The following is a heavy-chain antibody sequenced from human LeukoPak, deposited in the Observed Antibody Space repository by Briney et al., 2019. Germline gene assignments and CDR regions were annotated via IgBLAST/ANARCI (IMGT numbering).Heavy chain of an antibody. CDR1: GYTFTSYG. D-gene: IGHD2-2*01. CDR3: ARGAIVVVPAAISNWFDP. Sequence: ASLKVSCKASGYTFTSYGINWVRQAPGQGLEWMGWISAYNGNTIYAQKLQGRVAMTTDTSTRTVYMELSRLRSDDTAVYYCARGAIVVVPAAISNWFDPWGQGTLVTVSS. CDR2: ISAYNGNT. J-gene: IGHJ5*02. V-gene: IGHV1-18*01.